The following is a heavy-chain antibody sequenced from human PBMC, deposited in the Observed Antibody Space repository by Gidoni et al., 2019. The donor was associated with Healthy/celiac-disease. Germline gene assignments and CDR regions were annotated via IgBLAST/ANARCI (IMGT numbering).Heavy chain of an antibody. CDR1: GCTCRNAW. J-gene: IGHJ3*02. V-gene: IGHV3-15*01. Sequence: EVQLVESGGGLVKQGGSLRLAWAAAGCTCRNAWMSWVRQAPGKGLEWVGRITRQTDGGTTDYSAPVTCRFTISRDDSKHTLYLQMNSLKPEDTAVYYCTTTYSGSYFFAFDIWGQGTMVTVSS. CDR3: TTTYSGSYFFAFDI. D-gene: IGHD1-26*01. CDR2: ITRQTDGGTT.